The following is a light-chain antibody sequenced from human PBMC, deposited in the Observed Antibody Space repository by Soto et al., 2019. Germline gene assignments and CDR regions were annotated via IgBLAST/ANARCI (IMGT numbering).Light chain of an antibody. Sequence: QSVLTQPASVSGSPGQSITISCTGTSSDVGVYNYVSWYQQHPGKAPKLMIYEVGNRPSGVSNRFSGSKSGNTASLTISGLQAEDEADYYCNSYTTSSLWVFGGGTKLTVL. J-gene: IGLJ3*02. CDR3: NSYTTSSLWV. CDR1: SSDVGVYNY. V-gene: IGLV2-14*01. CDR2: EVG.